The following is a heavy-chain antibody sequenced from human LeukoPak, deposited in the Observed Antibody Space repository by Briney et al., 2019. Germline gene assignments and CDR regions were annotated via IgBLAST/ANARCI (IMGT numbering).Heavy chain of an antibody. CDR1: GFSFNDYA. V-gene: IGHV3-23*01. CDR3: AKDQYGVAAPFDY. CDR2: ISGSGADS. Sequence: GGSLRLSCATSGFSFNDYAMNWVRQAPGEGLEWVAGISGSGADSYYADSVKGRFTISRDNSKNTLYLQMNSLRAEDTAVYYCAKDQYGVAAPFDYWGQGTLVTVSS. J-gene: IGHJ4*02. D-gene: IGHD6-13*01.